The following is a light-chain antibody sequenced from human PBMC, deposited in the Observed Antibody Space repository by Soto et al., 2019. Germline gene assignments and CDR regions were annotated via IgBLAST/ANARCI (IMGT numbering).Light chain of an antibody. V-gene: IGLV3-21*02. CDR3: QVWDSSNEHII. CDR1: NIGRKS. J-gene: IGLJ2*01. CDR2: DDS. Sequence: SYELTQSLSVSVAPGQTARITCGGNNIGRKSVHWYQQQPGQAPVPVVYDDSDRPSGIPERFSGTNSGNTATLTISRVEAGDEADYYCQVWDSSNEHIIFGGGTKLTVL.